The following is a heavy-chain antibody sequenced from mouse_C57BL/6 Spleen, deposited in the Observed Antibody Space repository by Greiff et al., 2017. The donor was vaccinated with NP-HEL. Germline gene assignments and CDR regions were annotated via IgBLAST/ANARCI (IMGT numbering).Heavy chain of an antibody. Sequence: VQLQQSGAELVRPGASVKLSCTASGFNIKDDYMHWVKQRPEQGLEWIGWIDLENGDTEYASKFQGKATITADTSSSTAYMQLSSLTSEDSAVYYCAREDYEDYWGQGTTLTVSS. CDR3: AREDYEDY. J-gene: IGHJ2*01. V-gene: IGHV14-4*01. CDR2: IDLENGDT. D-gene: IGHD2-4*01. CDR1: GFNIKDDY.